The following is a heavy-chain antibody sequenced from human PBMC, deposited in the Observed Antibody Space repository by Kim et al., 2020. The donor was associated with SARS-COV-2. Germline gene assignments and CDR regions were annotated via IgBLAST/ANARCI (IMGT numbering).Heavy chain of an antibody. V-gene: IGHV4-4*02. Sequence: SETLSLTCAVSGGSISSSNWWSWVRQPPGKGLEWIGEIYHSGSTNYNPSLKSRVTISVDKSKNQFSLKLSSVTAADTAVYYCARTPGLDYYYGMDVWGQGTTVTVSS. CDR1: GGSISSSNW. CDR2: IYHSGST. J-gene: IGHJ6*02. CDR3: ARTPGLDYYYGMDV.